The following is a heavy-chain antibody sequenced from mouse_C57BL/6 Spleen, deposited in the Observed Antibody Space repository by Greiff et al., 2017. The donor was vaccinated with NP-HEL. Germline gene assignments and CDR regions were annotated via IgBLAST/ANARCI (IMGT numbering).Heavy chain of an antibody. CDR2: ISSGGSYT. CDR3: ARHDGYSLAY. J-gene: IGHJ3*01. D-gene: IGHD2-3*01. CDR1: GFTFSSYG. Sequence: EVHLVESGGDLVKPGGSLKLSCAASGFTFSSYGMSWVRQTPDKRLEWVATISSGGSYTYYPDSVKGRFTISRDNAKNTLYLQMSSLKSEDTAMYYCARHDGYSLAYWGQGTLVTVSA. V-gene: IGHV5-6*01.